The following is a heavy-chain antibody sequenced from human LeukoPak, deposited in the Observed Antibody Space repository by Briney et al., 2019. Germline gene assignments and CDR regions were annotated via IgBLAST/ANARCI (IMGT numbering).Heavy chain of an antibody. CDR2: INHSGST. J-gene: IGHJ4*02. V-gene: IGHV4-34*01. CDR3: ARGLAL. CDR1: GGSFSGYY. Sequence: SETLSLTCAVYGGSFSGYYWSWIRQPPGKGLEWIGEINHSGSTNYNPSLKSRVTISVDTSKNQFSLKLSSVTAADTAVYYCARGLALWGQGTLVTVS.